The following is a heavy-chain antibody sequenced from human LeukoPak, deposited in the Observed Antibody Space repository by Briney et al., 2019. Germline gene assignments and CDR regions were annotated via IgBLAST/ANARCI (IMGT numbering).Heavy chain of an antibody. J-gene: IGHJ4*02. D-gene: IGHD3-10*01. CDR2: INPNSGGT. Sequence: ASVKVSCKASGYTFTGYYMHWVRQAPGQGLEWMGWINPNSGGTNYAQKFQGRVTMTRDTSISTAYMELRSLRSDDTAVYYCARVADYYGSGSYYNSGGGDFDYWGQGTLVTVSS. CDR3: ARVADYYGSGSYYNSGGGDFDY. CDR1: GYTFTGYY. V-gene: IGHV1-2*02.